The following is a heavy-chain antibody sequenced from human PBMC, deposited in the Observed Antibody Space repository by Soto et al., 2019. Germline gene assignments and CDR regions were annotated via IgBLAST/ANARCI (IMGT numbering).Heavy chain of an antibody. CDR1: GFTFSGYE. CDR2: ISGSGSTI. J-gene: IGHJ6*02. D-gene: IGHD3-22*01. V-gene: IGHV3-48*03. CDR3: AREVVVFGVIIPTPMDV. Sequence: PGGSLRLSCAASGFTFSGYEMNWVRQAPGKGLEWVSYISGSGSTIYYADSVKGRFTISRDNAKDSLYLQMNSIRAEDTAVYYCAREVVVFGVIIPTPMDVWGQGTTVTVSS.